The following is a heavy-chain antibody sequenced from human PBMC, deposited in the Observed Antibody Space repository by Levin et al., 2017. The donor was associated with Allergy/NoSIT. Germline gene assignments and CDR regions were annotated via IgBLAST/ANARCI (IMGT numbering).Heavy chain of an antibody. CDR1: GFTFSALW. J-gene: IGHJ4*02. V-gene: IGHV3-74*01. Sequence: GGSLRLSCAASGFTFSALWMHWVRQAPGKGLVWVSHINSDGGNTNYADSVKGRFTISRDNAKDTLYLQMNTLRAEDTAVYYCVRGACSSTSCLDSWGQGTLVTVSS. D-gene: IGHD2-2*01. CDR2: INSDGGNT. CDR3: VRGACSSTSCLDS.